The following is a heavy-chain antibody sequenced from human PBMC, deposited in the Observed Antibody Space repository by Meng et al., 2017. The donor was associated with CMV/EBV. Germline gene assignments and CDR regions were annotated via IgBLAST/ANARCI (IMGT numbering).Heavy chain of an antibody. D-gene: IGHD5-12*01. CDR3: ARDHFPPSIVATIHGWFDP. Sequence: SVKVSCKASGGTFSSYAISWVRQAPGQGLEWMGGIIPILGIANYAQRFQGRVTITADKSTSTAYMELSSLRSEDTAVYYCARDHFPPSIVATIHGWFDPWGQGTLVTVSS. J-gene: IGHJ5*02. CDR1: GGTFSSYA. CDR2: IIPILGIA. V-gene: IGHV1-69*10.